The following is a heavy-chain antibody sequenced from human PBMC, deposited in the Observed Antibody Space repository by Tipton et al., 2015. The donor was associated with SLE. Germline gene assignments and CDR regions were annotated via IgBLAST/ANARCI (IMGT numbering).Heavy chain of an antibody. CDR3: ARVNDFLLYGMDV. CDR2: MYYSGIT. D-gene: IGHD3-3*01. J-gene: IGHJ6*02. Sequence: WSWIRQPPGKGLEWIGYMYYSGITNYNPSLYSRVSISVDTSRNQFSLRLSSVTAADTAVYYCARVNDFLLYGMDVWGQGTTVTVSS. V-gene: IGHV4-59*01.